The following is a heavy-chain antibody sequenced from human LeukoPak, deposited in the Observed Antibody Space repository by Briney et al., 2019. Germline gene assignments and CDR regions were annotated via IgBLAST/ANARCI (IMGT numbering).Heavy chain of an antibody. CDR2: ISSSSSYI. J-gene: IGHJ4*02. D-gene: IGHD1-26*01. CDR3: AGGGSYQGEADY. Sequence: GGSLRLSCAASGFTFSSYSMNWVRQAPGKGLEWVSSISSSSSYIYYADSVKGRFTISRDNAKNSLYLQMNSLRAEDTAVYYCAGGGSYQGEADYWGQGTLVTVSS. V-gene: IGHV3-21*01. CDR1: GFTFSSYS.